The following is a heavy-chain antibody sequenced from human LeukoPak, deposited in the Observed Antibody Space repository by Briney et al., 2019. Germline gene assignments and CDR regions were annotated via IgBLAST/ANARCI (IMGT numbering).Heavy chain of an antibody. CDR3: ARSRITIFGVVTRFDY. Sequence: AGGSLRLSCAASGFTFSDYYMSWIRQAPGKGLEWVSYVSSSGSTIYYADSVKGRFTISRDNAKNSLYLQMNSLRAEDTAVYYCARSRITIFGVVTRFDYWGQGTLATVSS. CDR1: GFTFSDYY. CDR2: VSSSGSTI. J-gene: IGHJ4*02. V-gene: IGHV3-11*04. D-gene: IGHD3-3*01.